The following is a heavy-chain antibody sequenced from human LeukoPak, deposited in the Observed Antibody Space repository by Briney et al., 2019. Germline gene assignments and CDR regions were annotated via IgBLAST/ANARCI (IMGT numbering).Heavy chain of an antibody. V-gene: IGHV4-59*08. Sequence: SETLSLTCTVSGGSISSYYWSWIRQPPGKGLERIGYIYYSGSTNYNPSLKSRVTILVDTSKNQFSLKLSSVTAADTAVYYCARHGYDILTGLIWGQGTMVTVSS. CDR1: GGSISSYY. D-gene: IGHD3-9*01. CDR3: ARHGYDILTGLI. CDR2: IYYSGST. J-gene: IGHJ3*02.